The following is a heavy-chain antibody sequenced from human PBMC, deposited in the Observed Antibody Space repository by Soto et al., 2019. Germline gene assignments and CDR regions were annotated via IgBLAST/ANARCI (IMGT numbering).Heavy chain of an antibody. J-gene: IGHJ4*02. CDR3: ARGPGGPDGPGDY. D-gene: IGHD2-15*01. CDR2: INAGNGNT. CDR1: GYTFTSYA. Sequence: QVQLVHSGAEVKKPGASVKVSCKASGYTFTSYAMHWVRQAPGQRLEWMGWINAGNGNTKYSLKFQGRVTITRDTSASTAYMELSSLISEATAVYYCARGPGGPDGPGDYWGQGTLVTVSS. V-gene: IGHV1-3*01.